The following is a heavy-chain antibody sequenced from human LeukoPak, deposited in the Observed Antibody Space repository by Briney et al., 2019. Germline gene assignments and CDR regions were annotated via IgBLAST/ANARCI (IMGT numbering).Heavy chain of an antibody. D-gene: IGHD2-15*01. J-gene: IGHJ6*03. CDR3: AKNGDRGAYCSGGSCYPYYYYYMDV. Sequence: ASVKVSCKASGGTFSSCAISWVRQASGQGLERMGGIIPIFGTANYAQKFQGRVTITADESTSTAYMELSSLRAEDTAIYYCAKNGDRGAYCSGGSCYPYYYYYMDVWGKGTTVTISS. CDR1: GGTFSSCA. CDR2: IIPIFGTA. V-gene: IGHV1-69*13.